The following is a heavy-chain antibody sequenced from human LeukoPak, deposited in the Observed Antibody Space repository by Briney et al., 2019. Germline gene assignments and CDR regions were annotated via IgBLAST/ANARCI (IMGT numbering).Heavy chain of an antibody. Sequence: SVKVSCKASGGTCSSYAISWVRQAPGQGLEWMGGIIPIFGTANYAQKFQGRVTITADESTSTAYMELSSLRSEDTAVYYCARVGGSNFYYYGMDVWGQGTTVTVSS. CDR2: IIPIFGTA. D-gene: IGHD1-26*01. V-gene: IGHV1-69*13. J-gene: IGHJ6*02. CDR3: ARVGGSNFYYYGMDV. CDR1: GGTCSSYA.